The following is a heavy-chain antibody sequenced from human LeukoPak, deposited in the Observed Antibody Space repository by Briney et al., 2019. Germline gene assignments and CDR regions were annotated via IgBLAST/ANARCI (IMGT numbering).Heavy chain of an antibody. D-gene: IGHD1-14*01. CDR1: GGSISSYY. J-gene: IGHJ2*01. Sequence: SETLSLTCTVPGGSISSYYWSWIRQPPGKGLEYIGYIYYSGNTNSNPSLNSRVTISVDTSKNQFSLKLSSVTAADTAVYYCARRGSGASLEYYFDLWGRGTLVTVSS. CDR3: ARRGSGASLEYYFDL. CDR2: IYYSGNT. V-gene: IGHV4-59*08.